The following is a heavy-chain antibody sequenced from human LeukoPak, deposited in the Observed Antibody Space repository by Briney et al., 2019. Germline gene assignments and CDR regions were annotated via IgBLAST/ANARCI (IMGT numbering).Heavy chain of an antibody. CDR3: ARHYYASQSPFDC. V-gene: IGHV3-23*01. CDR1: GFTFSTHA. Sequence: GGSLRPSCAASGFTFSTHAMGWVRQAPGKGLEWVSGISASGASTYSADSVKGRFTISRDNSKNTLYLQLKSLRAEDTAAYYCARHYYASQSPFDCWGQGTLVTVSS. J-gene: IGHJ4*02. D-gene: IGHD3-10*01. CDR2: ISASGAST.